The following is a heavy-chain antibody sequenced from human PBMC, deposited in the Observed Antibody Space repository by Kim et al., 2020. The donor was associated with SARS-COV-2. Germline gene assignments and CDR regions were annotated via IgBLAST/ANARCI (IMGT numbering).Heavy chain of an antibody. V-gene: IGHV3-23*01. J-gene: IGHJ4*02. CDR3: ARGNVDPLSIWGT. D-gene: IGHD3-9*01. CDR1: GFTFRNYA. Sequence: GGSLRLSCVASGFTFRNYAMNWVRQGPGKGPEWVSGIRGSGGSTDYAESVKGRFIISRDNSKNTVFLQMNSLGADDTARYYCARGNVDPLSIWGTWGQGTLVTVSS. CDR2: IRGSGGST.